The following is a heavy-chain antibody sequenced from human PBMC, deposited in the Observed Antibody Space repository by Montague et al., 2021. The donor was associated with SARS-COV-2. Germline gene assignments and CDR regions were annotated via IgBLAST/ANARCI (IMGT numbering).Heavy chain of an antibody. J-gene: IGHJ4*02. V-gene: IGHV4-59*01. Sequence: SETLSLTCSVSTFSINNFYWSWIRQPPGRGLEWIGYLYRGSSHYSPSLKTRANISVDTTENQISLTLTSVTAADTAVYYCARFSGSYYGIGYWGQGARVTVSS. CDR1: TFSINNFY. CDR3: ARFSGSYYGIGY. CDR2: LYRGSS. D-gene: IGHD1-26*01.